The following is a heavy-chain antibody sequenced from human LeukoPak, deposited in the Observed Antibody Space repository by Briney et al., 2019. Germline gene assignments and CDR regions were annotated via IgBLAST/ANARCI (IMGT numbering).Heavy chain of an antibody. V-gene: IGHV3-23*01. D-gene: IGHD5-18*01. J-gene: IGHJ4*02. CDR2: ISGSGGST. CDR3: AKARGDSYGHFQY. CDR1: GFIFRSYD. Sequence: PGGSLRLSCAASGFIFRSYDMSWVRQAPGKGLECVSVISGSGGSTNYADSVKGRLTISRDNSKNTLYLQMNSLRAEDTAVYYCAKARGDSYGHFQYWGQGTLVTVSS.